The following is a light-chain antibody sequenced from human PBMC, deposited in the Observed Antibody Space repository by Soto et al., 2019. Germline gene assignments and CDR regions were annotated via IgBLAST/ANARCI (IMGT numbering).Light chain of an antibody. V-gene: IGKV1-5*01. CDR1: QSLRSG. CDR2: DSS. CDR3: QQCNTPLNS. Sequence: SGSLGDRVTITCRASQSLRSGVAWYQQKPGQSPQLLIYDSSSLHDGVPSRFSGSGSGTHFTLTVNSLQPDDFATYHCQQCNTPLNSFGQGTKLAIK. J-gene: IGKJ2*01.